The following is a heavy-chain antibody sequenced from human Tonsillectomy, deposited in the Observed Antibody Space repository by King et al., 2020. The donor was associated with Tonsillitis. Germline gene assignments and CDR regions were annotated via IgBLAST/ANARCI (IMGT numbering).Heavy chain of an antibody. Sequence: VQLVESGGGLVQPGGSLRLSCAASGFTFSSYAMSWVRQAPGKGLEGGSAIMCSGGSTYYADSVKGRFTMSRDNSKNTLYLQMNSLRAEDTAVYYCAKSHPTNYIATTGIFDYWGQGTLVTVSS. CDR1: GFTFSSYA. J-gene: IGHJ4*02. D-gene: IGHD6-13*01. CDR2: IMCSGGST. CDR3: AKSHPTNYIATTGIFDY. V-gene: IGHV3-23*04.